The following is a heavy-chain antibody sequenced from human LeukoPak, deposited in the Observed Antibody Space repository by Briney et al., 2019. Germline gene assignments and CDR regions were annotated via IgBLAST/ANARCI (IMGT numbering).Heavy chain of an antibody. Sequence: GGSLRLSCVASGFTFSNYAMHWVRQAQGLEWVALIRFDGSIKYYGDSVKGRFTISRDNSKNTVYLQMNSLRGDDTGVYYCAKGGLCELLHNAMDVWGNGTTVTVSS. V-gene: IGHV3-30*02. CDR3: AKGGLCELLHNAMDV. CDR1: GFTFSNYA. D-gene: IGHD2-21*01. CDR2: IRFDGSIK. J-gene: IGHJ6*03.